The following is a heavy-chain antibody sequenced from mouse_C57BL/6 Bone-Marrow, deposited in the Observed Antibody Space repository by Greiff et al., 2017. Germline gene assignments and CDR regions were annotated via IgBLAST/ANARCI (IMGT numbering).Heavy chain of an antibody. CDR1: GYTFNSYW. Sequence: VQLQQSGTELVKPGASVKLSCKASGYTFNSYWMHWVKQRPGQGLEWIGNINPRNGGTYYNEKFKSKATLTVDKSSSTAYMQLSSLTSEDSAVNYCARGGYDYDNWGQGTLVTDSA. D-gene: IGHD2-4*01. CDR2: INPRNGGT. CDR3: ARGGYDYDN. J-gene: IGHJ3*01. V-gene: IGHV1-53*01.